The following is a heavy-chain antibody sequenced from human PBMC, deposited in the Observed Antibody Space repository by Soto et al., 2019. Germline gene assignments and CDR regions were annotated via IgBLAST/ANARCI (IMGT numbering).Heavy chain of an antibody. D-gene: IGHD2-2*01. CDR3: ARDLSDIVVVPAALNWFDP. V-gene: IGHV6-1*01. CDR1: GDSVSSNSAA. CDR2: TYYRSKWYN. Sequence: SPTLSLTCAISGDSVSSNSAAWNWIRQSPSRGLEWLGRTYYRSKWYNDYAVSVKSRITINPDTSKNQFSLQLNSVTPEDTAVYYCARDLSDIVVVPAALNWFDPWGQGTLVTVSS. J-gene: IGHJ5*02.